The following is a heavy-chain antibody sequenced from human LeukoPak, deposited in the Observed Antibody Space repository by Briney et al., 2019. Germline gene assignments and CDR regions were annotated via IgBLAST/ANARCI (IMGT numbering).Heavy chain of an antibody. CDR3: AKELGGLEDF. D-gene: IGHD3-3*01. CDR2: ISWNSGNI. V-gene: IGHV3-9*01. Sequence: GGSLRLSCAASGFAFKDYAVHWVRQAPGKGLGWVSGISWNSGNIGYADSVKGRFIISRDNAKNSLYLQMNSLRPEDTALYYCAKELGGLEDFWGQGTLVTVSS. J-gene: IGHJ4*02. CDR1: GFAFKDYA.